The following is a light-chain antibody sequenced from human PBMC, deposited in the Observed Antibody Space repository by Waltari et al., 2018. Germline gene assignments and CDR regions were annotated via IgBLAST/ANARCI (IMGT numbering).Light chain of an antibody. J-gene: IGKJ4*01. CDR1: QGIRND. Sequence: AIQMTQSPSSLSAYVGDRVTITCRASQGIRNDLGCYQQKPGKAPKLLIYAASSLQSGVPSRFSGSGSGTDFTLTISSLQPEDFATYYCLQDYNYPLTFGGGTKVEIK. CDR2: AAS. CDR3: LQDYNYPLT. V-gene: IGKV1-6*01.